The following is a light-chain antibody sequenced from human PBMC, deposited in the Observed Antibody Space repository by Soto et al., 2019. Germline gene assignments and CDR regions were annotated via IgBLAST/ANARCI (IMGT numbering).Light chain of an antibody. CDR2: DAS. CDR1: QSVNSNY. CDR3: QQNGALPTT. V-gene: IGKV3-20*01. Sequence: EIVLTQSPGTLSLSPGERATLSCRASQSVNSNYLAWYQQKPAQAPRLLIYDASSRATGIPDRVSGSGSGTDFTLTISRLEPEDFAVYYCQQNGALPTTFGQGTKVEIK. J-gene: IGKJ1*01.